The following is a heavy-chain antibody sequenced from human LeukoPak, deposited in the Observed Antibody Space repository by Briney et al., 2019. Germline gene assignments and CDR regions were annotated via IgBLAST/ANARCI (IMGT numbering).Heavy chain of an antibody. J-gene: IGHJ5*02. D-gene: IGHD2-21*02. Sequence: GGSLRLSCAASGFTFSSYSMNWVRQAPGKGLEWVSYISSSSSTIYYADSVKGRFTISRDNSKNTLYLQMNSLRPEDTAVYYCAKDQLAYCGGDCYSAPWGQGTLVTVSS. V-gene: IGHV3-48*01. CDR2: ISSSSSTI. CDR3: AKDQLAYCGGDCYSAP. CDR1: GFTFSSYS.